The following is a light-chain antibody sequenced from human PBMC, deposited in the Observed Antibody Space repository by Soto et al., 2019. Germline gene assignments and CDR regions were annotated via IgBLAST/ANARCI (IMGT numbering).Light chain of an antibody. CDR2: YTS. V-gene: IGKV3D-15*01. J-gene: IGKJ4*01. CDR1: QSVSSN. Sequence: IVLTQSPATLSVSPGERATLSCRASQSVSSNLAWHQQRPGQAPRLLIYYTSNRATGIPARFSGSGSGTEFTLTITSLQFEDFAVYYCQEYNDWRPITFGGGTKVDIK. CDR3: QEYNDWRPIT.